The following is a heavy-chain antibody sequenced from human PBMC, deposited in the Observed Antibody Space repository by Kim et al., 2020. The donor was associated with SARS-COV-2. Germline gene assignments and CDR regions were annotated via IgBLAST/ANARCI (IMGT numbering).Heavy chain of an antibody. CDR1: GYTFTSYD. D-gene: IGHD3-9*01. CDR3: ARALKEDEIDYDILTGFRGPYGMDV. CDR2: MNPNSGNT. J-gene: IGHJ6*02. Sequence: ASVKVSCKASGYTFTSYDINWVRQATGQGLEWMGWMNPNSGNTGYAQKFQGRVTMTRNTSISTAYMELSSLRSEDTAVYYCARALKEDEIDYDILTGFRGPYGMDVWGQGTTVTVSS. V-gene: IGHV1-8*01.